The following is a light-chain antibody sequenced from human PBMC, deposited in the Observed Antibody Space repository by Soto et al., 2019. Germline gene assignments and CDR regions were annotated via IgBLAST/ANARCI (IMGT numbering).Light chain of an antibody. V-gene: IGKV3-20*01. Sequence: EIVLAQAPGTLSLSPGERATLSCRASQSISNSYLAWYQQKPGQAPRLVIHGISTRATGVPDRFSGGGSGTDFSLTISRLEPEDFAVYYCQQYDSSPYTFGQGTNLEIK. J-gene: IGKJ2*01. CDR3: QQYDSSPYT. CDR2: GIS. CDR1: QSISNSY.